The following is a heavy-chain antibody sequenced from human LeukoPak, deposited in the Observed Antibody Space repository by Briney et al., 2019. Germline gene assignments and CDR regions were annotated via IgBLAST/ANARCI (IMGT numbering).Heavy chain of an antibody. J-gene: IGHJ4*02. D-gene: IGHD4-17*01. CDR2: ISGSGGST. Sequence: LTGGSLRLSCAASGFTFSSYAMSWVRQAPGKGLEWVSAISGSGGSTYYADSVKGRFTISRDNAKNSLYLQMNSLRAEDTAVYYCARGGQKMTTLYPIDYWGQGTLVTVSS. V-gene: IGHV3-23*01. CDR3: ARGGQKMTTLYPIDY. CDR1: GFTFSSYA.